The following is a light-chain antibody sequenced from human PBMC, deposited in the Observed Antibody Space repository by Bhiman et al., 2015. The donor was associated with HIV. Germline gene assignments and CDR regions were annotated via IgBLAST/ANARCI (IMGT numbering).Light chain of an antibody. Sequence: QSALTQPASVSGSPGQSITISCTGTSSDVGGYNYVSWYQQHPGKAPKLMIYDVSQRPSGVSTRFSGSKSGNTASLTISGLQADDEADYYCSSYTTSSTWVFGGGTNLTVL. CDR1: SSDVGGYNY. CDR3: SSYTTSSTWV. J-gene: IGLJ3*02. V-gene: IGLV2-14*03. CDR2: DVS.